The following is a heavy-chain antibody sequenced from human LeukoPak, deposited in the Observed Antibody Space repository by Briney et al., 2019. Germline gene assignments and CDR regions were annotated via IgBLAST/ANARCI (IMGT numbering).Heavy chain of an antibody. D-gene: IGHD4-17*01. V-gene: IGHV4-31*02. J-gene: IGHJ4*02. Sequence: SWIRQHPGKGLEWIGYIYYSGSTYYNPSLKSRVTISVDTSKNQFSLKLSSVTAADTAVYYCARGGDYAPFDYWGQGTLVTVSS. CDR2: IYYSGST. CDR3: ARGGDYAPFDY.